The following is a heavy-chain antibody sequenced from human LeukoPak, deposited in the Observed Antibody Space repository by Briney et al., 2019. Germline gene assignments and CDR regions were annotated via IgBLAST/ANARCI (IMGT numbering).Heavy chain of an antibody. V-gene: IGHV3-30*18. D-gene: IGHD6-19*01. CDR3: AKERPSGAGQEYYFDY. CDR2: ISYEGSNK. J-gene: IGHJ4*02. CDR1: GFTFSSYD. Sequence: PGGSLRLSCAASGFTFSSYDMHWVRQAPGKGLEWVTLISYEGSNKYYGDSVKGRFTISRDNSKNMLYLQMSSLRAENTAVYCCAKERPSGAGQEYYFDYWGQGTLVTVSS.